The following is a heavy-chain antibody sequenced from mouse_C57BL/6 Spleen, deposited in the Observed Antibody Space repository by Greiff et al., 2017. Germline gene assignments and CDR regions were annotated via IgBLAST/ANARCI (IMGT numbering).Heavy chain of an antibody. CDR1: GYTFTSYE. CDR3: ASSDRFRNYDY. V-gene: IGHV1-85*01. D-gene: IGHD3-3*01. J-gene: IGHJ2*01. CDR2: IYPRDGST. Sequence: QVQLQQSGPELVKPGASVKLSCKASGYTFTSYEINWVKQRPGQGLEWIGRIYPRDGSTKYNEKFKGKATLTVDTSSSTAYMELHSLTSEDSAVYFCASSDRFRNYDYWGQGTTLTVSS.